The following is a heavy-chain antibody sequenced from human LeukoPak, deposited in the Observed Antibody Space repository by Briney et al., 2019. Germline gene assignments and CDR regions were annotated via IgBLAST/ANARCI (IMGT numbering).Heavy chain of an antibody. Sequence: SETLSLTCTVSGGYISSYYLNWIRQPPGKGLEWIGYIYYSGSADYNPSLKSRVSMSVDTSKNQFSLKLSSVTATDTAVYYCARQRLLWFGESNSGFHYWGQGTRVTVSS. CDR3: ARQRLLWFGESNSGFHY. D-gene: IGHD3-10*01. V-gene: IGHV4-59*08. CDR1: GGYISSYY. J-gene: IGHJ4*02. CDR2: IYYSGSA.